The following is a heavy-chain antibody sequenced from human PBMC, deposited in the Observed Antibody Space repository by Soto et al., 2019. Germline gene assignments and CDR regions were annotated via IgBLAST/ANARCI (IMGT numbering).Heavy chain of an antibody. Sequence: EVQLVESGGGLVKPGGSLRHSCAASGFNFTYAWMNWVRQAPGKGLEWVGRIKDKTDGGTADYAAPVKGRFAISRDDSKNTLYLQMNSLKIEDSAVYYCSAGMPVDYWGLGTLVTVSS. J-gene: IGHJ4*02. D-gene: IGHD2-2*01. V-gene: IGHV3-15*07. CDR3: SAGMPVDY. CDR2: IKDKTDGGTA. CDR1: GFNFTYAW.